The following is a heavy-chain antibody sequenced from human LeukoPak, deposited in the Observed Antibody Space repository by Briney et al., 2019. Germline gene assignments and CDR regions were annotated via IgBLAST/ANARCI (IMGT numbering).Heavy chain of an antibody. Sequence: GESLKISCAASGFTFSSHWMHWVRQAPGKGLVWVSRINTDGSTTSYADSVKGRFTISRDNAKNTVYLQMNSLRADDTAVYYCARVLIAATGGDYWGQGTLVTVFS. D-gene: IGHD6-13*01. V-gene: IGHV3-74*01. CDR2: INTDGSTT. CDR1: GFTFSSHW. J-gene: IGHJ4*02. CDR3: ARVLIAATGGDY.